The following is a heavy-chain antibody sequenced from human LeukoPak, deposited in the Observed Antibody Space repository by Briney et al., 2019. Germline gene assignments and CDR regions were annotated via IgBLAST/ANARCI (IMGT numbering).Heavy chain of an antibody. CDR2: INHSGST. D-gene: IGHD3-16*02. J-gene: IGHJ5*02. CDR3: ARRPSYVWGSYRLGFDP. Sequence: SETLSLTCAVYGGSFSGYYWSWIRQPPGKGLEWIGEINHSGSTNYNPSLKSRVTISVDTSKNQFSLKLSSVTAADTAVYYCARRPSYVWGSYRLGFDPWGQGTLVTVSS. V-gene: IGHV4-34*01. CDR1: GGSFSGYY.